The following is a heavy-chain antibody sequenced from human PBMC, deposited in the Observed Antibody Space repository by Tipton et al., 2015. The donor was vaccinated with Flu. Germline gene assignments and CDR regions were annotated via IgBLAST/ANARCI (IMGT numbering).Heavy chain of an antibody. Sequence: TLSLTCTVSGGSISSSSYYWGWIRQPPGKGLEWIGRIYYSGSTYYNPSLKSRVTISVDTSKNQFSLKLSSVTAADTAVYYCASYYGSGSNAFDIWGQGTMVTVTS. V-gene: IGHV4-39*07. CDR3: ASYYGSGSNAFDI. CDR2: IYYSGST. J-gene: IGHJ3*02. CDR1: GGSISSSSYY. D-gene: IGHD3-10*01.